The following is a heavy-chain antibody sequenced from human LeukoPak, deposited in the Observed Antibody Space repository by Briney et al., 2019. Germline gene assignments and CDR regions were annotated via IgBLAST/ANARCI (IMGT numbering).Heavy chain of an antibody. D-gene: IGHD2-15*01. CDR3: AAYCSGVSCYSNYYYGMDV. CDR2: MIPIFGTA. Sequence: SVKVSCKASGGTVSSYAISWVRQAPGQGVEGMGGMIPIFGTANYAQKFQGRVTITADESTSTAYMELSSLRSEDTAVYYCAAYCSGVSCYSNYYYGMDVWGKGTTVTVSS. J-gene: IGHJ6*04. V-gene: IGHV1-69*13. CDR1: GGTVSSYA.